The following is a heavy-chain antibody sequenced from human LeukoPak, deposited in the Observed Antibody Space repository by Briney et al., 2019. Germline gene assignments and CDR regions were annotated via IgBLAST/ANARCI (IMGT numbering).Heavy chain of an antibody. CDR3: ARVRYYYGSGTYFDY. CDR1: GGSISSYY. CDR2: IYYSGST. D-gene: IGHD3-10*01. J-gene: IGHJ4*02. Sequence: PSETLSLTCTVSGGSISSYYWSWIRQPPGKGLEWIGYIYYSGSTNYNPSLKSRVTISVDTSKNQFSLKLSSVTAADTAVYYCARVRYYYGSGTYFDYWGQGTLVTVSS. V-gene: IGHV4-59*01.